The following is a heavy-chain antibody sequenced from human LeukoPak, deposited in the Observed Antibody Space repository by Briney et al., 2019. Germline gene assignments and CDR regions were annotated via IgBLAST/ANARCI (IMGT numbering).Heavy chain of an antibody. J-gene: IGHJ5*02. CDR3: VRHVQSPSFDP. CDR2: IYYNGNT. CDR1: GGSITINGYY. V-gene: IGHV4-39*01. Sequence: SETLSLTCIVSGGSITINGYYWAWVRQPPGKGLGWIGSIYYNGNTYYNPSLKSRVTISAVTSTNHFSLKLTSVTAADTAVYFCVRHVQSPSFDPWGQGTPVTVSS. D-gene: IGHD4-11*01.